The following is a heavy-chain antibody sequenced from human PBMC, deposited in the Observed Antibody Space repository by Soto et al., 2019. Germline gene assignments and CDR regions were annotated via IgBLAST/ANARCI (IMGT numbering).Heavy chain of an antibody. D-gene: IGHD2-15*01. CDR3: ARDDVVAQKFDY. CDR2: IYHSGST. V-gene: IGHV4-30-2*01. Sequence: QLQLQESGSGLVKPSQTLSLTCAVSGGSISSGGYSWSWIRQPPGKGLEWIGYIYHSGSTYYNPSLXSXLTISVDRSKNQFSLKLSSVTAADTAVYYCARDDVVAQKFDYWGQGTLVTVSS. J-gene: IGHJ4*02. CDR1: GGSISSGGYS.